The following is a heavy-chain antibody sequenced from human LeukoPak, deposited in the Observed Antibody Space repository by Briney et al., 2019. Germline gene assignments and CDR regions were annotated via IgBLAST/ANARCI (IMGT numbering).Heavy chain of an antibody. CDR2: INPSGGST. CDR1: GYTFTSYY. D-gene: IGHD5-24*01. J-gene: IGHJ4*02. V-gene: IGHV1-46*01. CDR3: ARDLDGYNPFDY. Sequence: ASVKLSCKASGYTFTSYYMHWVRQAPGQGLEWVGIINPSGGSTSYAQKFQGRVTMTRDTSTSTVYMELSSLRSEDTAVYYCARDLDGYNPFDYWGQGTLVTVSS.